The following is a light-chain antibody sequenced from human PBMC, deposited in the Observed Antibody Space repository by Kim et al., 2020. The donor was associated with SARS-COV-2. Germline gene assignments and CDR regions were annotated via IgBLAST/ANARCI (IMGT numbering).Light chain of an antibody. Sequence: DIQMTQSPSTLSASVGDRVTITCRASQSISSWLAWYQQKPGKAPKLLIYKASSLESGVPSRFSGSGSGTEFTLTISSLQPDDFATYYCQQYNSYSGYTFGQGTSWRS. CDR3: QQYNSYSGYT. J-gene: IGKJ2*01. V-gene: IGKV1-5*03. CDR1: QSISSW. CDR2: KAS.